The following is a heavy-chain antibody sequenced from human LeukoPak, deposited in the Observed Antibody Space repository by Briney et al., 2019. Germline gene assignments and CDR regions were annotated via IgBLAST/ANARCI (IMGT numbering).Heavy chain of an antibody. Sequence: GGSLRLSCAASGFTVSSNYMSWVRQAPGKGLEWVSVIYSGGSTYYADSVKGRFTISRDNSKNTLYLQMNSLRAEDTAVYYCVRGGIMITFGGVIDAFDIWGQGTMVTVSS. V-gene: IGHV3-53*01. CDR3: VRGGIMITFGGVIDAFDI. J-gene: IGHJ3*02. CDR1: GFTVSSNY. D-gene: IGHD3-16*02. CDR2: IYSGGST.